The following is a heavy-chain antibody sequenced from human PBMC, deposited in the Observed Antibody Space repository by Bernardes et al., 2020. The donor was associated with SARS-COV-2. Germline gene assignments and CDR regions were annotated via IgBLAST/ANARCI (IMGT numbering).Heavy chain of an antibody. CDR3: AKDRWYSSSWQGGYYFDY. Sequence: GGSLRLSCAASGFTFSSYAMSWVRQAPGKGLEWVSAISGSGGSTYYADSVKGRFTISRDNSKNTLYLQMNSLRAEDTAVYYCAKDRWYSSSWQGGYYFDYWGQGTLVTVSS. D-gene: IGHD6-13*01. CDR2: ISGSGGST. CDR1: GFTFSSYA. V-gene: IGHV3-23*01. J-gene: IGHJ4*02.